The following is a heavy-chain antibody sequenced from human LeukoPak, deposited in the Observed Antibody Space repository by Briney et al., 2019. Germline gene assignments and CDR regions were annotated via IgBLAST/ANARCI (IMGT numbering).Heavy chain of an antibody. D-gene: IGHD4/OR15-4a*01. Sequence: GGSLRLSCAASGFTFDDHGMSWLRQAPGKGLEWVSFIYSDNTHYSDTVKGRFTISRDNSKNTLYLQMNSLRAEDTAVYYCARRAGAYSHPYDYWGQGTLVTVSS. CDR2: IYSDNT. J-gene: IGHJ4*02. CDR3: ARRAGAYSHPYDY. CDR1: GFTFDDHG. V-gene: IGHV3-53*01.